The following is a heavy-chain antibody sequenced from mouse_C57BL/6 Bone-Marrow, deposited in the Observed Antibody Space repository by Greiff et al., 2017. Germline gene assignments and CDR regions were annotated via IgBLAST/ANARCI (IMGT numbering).Heavy chain of an antibody. Sequence: VQLQQPGAELVMPGASVKLSCKASGYTFTSYWMHWVKQRPGQGLEWIGELDPSDSYTNYNQKFKGKSTLTVDKSSSTAYMQLSSLTSEDSAVYYCAREARSYWYFDVWGTGTTVTVSS. CDR1: GYTFTSYW. V-gene: IGHV1-69*01. J-gene: IGHJ1*03. CDR2: LDPSDSYT. CDR3: AREARSYWYFDV.